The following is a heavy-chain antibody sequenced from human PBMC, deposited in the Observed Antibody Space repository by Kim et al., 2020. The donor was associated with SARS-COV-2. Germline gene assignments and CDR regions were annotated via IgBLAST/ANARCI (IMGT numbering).Heavy chain of an antibody. CDR1: EFSLSTSGVG. D-gene: IGHD2-15*01. Sequence: SGPTLVKPTQTLTLTCTFLEFSLSTSGVGVGWIRQPPGKALEWLALIYWDDDKRYSPSLKNRLTITKNTSKNQVVLTMTNMDPVDTTTYYCAHRREYCSGASCYSIYNWFDTWGQGILVTVSS. CDR3: AHRREYCSGASCYSIYNWFDT. V-gene: IGHV2-5*02. J-gene: IGHJ5*02. CDR2: IYWDDDK.